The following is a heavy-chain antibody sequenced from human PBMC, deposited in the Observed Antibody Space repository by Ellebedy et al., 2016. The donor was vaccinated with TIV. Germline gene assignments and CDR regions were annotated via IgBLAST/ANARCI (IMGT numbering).Heavy chain of an antibody. Sequence: MPSETLSLTCTVSGDSISSPSWWTWVRQPPGKGLEWIGEVYYSGSTNYRPSLKSRLTISVDTSDNKFSLKVKSVTAADTAVYFCARRTDVLSGYYHSFDLWGQGMLVTVSS. CDR3: ARRTDVLSGYYHSFDL. D-gene: IGHD3-9*01. V-gene: IGHV4-4*02. J-gene: IGHJ4*02. CDR1: GDSISSPSW. CDR2: VYYSGST.